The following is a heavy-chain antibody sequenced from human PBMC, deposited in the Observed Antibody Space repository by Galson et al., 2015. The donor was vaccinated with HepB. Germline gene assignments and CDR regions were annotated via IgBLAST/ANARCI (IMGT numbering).Heavy chain of an antibody. CDR3: ARDSVPPEYYYYGMDV. V-gene: IGHV3-21*01. Sequence: SLRLSCAASGFTFSSYSMNWVRQAPGKGLEWVSSISSSSSYIYYADSVKGRFTISRDNAKNSLYLQMNSLRAEDTAVYYCARDSVPPEYYYYGMDVWGQGTTVTVSS. J-gene: IGHJ6*02. CDR1: GFTFSSYS. D-gene: IGHD1-14*01. CDR2: ISSSSSYI.